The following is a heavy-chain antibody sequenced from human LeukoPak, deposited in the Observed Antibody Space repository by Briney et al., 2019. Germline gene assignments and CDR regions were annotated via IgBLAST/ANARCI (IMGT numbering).Heavy chain of an antibody. D-gene: IGHD3-22*01. CDR1: GFTFSSSW. Sequence: GGSLRLSCAASGFTFSSSWMSWVRQAPGKGLEWVSSISSSSTYIYYADSMKGRFTISRDNAKNSLYLQMNSLRAEDTAVYYCARDFYDSSGYNRFDYWGQGTLVTVSS. CDR3: ARDFYDSSGYNRFDY. V-gene: IGHV3-21*01. CDR2: ISSSSTYI. J-gene: IGHJ4*02.